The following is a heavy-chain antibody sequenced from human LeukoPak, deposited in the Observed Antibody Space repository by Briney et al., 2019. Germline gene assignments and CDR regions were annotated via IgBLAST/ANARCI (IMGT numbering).Heavy chain of an antibody. D-gene: IGHD3-3*01. V-gene: IGHV4-59*12. CDR2: IYYSGST. J-gene: IGHJ6*02. CDR3: ARAITIFGVVIRGYYYYGMDV. Sequence: PSETLSLTCTVSGGSISSYYWSWIRQPPGKGLEWIGYIYYSGSTNYNPSLKSRVTISVDTSKNQFSLKLSSVTAADTAVYYCARAITIFGVVIRGYYYYGMDVWGQGTTVTVSS. CDR1: GGSISSYY.